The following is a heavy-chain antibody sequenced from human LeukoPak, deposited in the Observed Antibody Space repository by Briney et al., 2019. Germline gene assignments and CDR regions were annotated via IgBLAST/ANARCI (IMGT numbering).Heavy chain of an antibody. CDR3: AKDGDITMIVVAWYYFDY. Sequence: GGSLRLSCAASGFTFSSYGMHWVRQAPGKGLEWVAVISYDGSNKYYADSVKGRFTISRDNSKNTLYLQMNSLRAEDTAVYYCAKDGDITMIVVAWYYFDYWGQGTLVTVSS. V-gene: IGHV3-30*18. CDR2: ISYDGSNK. D-gene: IGHD3-22*01. CDR1: GFTFSSYG. J-gene: IGHJ4*02.